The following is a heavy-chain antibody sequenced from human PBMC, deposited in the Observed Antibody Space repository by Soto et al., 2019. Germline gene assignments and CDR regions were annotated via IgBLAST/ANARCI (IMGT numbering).Heavy chain of an antibody. Sequence: ASVKVSCKASGYTFTSYAMHWVRQAPGQRLEWMGWINAGNGNTKYSQKFKGRVTITRDTSASTAYMELSSLRSEDTAVYYCARETSITRDAFDIWGQGTMVTV. V-gene: IGHV1-3*01. CDR1: GYTFTSYA. CDR3: ARETSITRDAFDI. J-gene: IGHJ3*02. CDR2: INAGNGNT. D-gene: IGHD3-16*01.